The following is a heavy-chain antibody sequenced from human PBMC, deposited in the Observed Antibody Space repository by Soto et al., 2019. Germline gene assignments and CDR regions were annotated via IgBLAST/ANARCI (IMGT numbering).Heavy chain of an antibody. CDR1: GYTFTSYG. Sequence: ASVKVSCKASGYTFTSYGISWVRQAPGQGLEWMGWISAYNGNTNYAQKLQGRVTMTTDTSTSTAYMELRSLRSDDTAVYYCARDLPCSGYQQGYYYYMDGWGKGTTVTLSS. V-gene: IGHV1-18*01. CDR2: ISAYNGNT. J-gene: IGHJ6*03. CDR3: ARDLPCSGYQQGYYYYMDG. D-gene: IGHD2-15*01.